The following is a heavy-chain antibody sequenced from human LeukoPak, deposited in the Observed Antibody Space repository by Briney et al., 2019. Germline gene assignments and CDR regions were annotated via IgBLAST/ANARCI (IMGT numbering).Heavy chain of an antibody. CDR2: IRGDGRAT. V-gene: IGHV3-74*03. J-gene: IGHJ4*02. CDR1: GFIFTDYW. D-gene: IGHD1-1*01. CDR3: ARGRLERRRFDY. Sequence: PGGSMRLSCAAPGFIFTDYWMHWVRQAPGKELVWVARIRGDGRATTYADSVKGRFTISRDNAKNSLYLQMNSLRAEDTAVYYCARGRLERRRFDYWGQGTLVTVSS.